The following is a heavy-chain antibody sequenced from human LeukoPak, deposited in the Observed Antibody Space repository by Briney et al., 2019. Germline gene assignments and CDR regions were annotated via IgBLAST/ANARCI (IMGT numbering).Heavy chain of an antibody. V-gene: IGHV4-30-2*01. CDR2: IYHSGST. J-gene: IGHJ2*01. D-gene: IGHD2-2*01. Sequence: SETLSLTCTVSGGSISSGGYYWSWIRQPPGKGLEWIGYIYHSGSTYYNPSLKSRVTISVDRSKNQFSLKLSSVTAADTAVYYCARPRYCSSTSCRKSYWYFDLWGRGTLVTVSS. CDR1: GGSISSGGYY. CDR3: ARPRYCSSTSCRKSYWYFDL.